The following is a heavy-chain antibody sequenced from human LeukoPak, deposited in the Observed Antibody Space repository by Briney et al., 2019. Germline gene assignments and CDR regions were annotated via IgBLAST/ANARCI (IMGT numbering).Heavy chain of an antibody. CDR2: IIPIFGTA. Sequence: GASVKVSCKASGGTFSSYAISWVRQAPGQGLEWMGGIIPIFGTANYAQKSQGRVTITADESTSTAYMELSSLRSEDTAVYYCAREGGIAVAGTGYNWFDPWGQGTLVTVSS. D-gene: IGHD6-19*01. CDR3: AREGGIAVAGTGYNWFDP. CDR1: GGTFSSYA. V-gene: IGHV1-69*13. J-gene: IGHJ5*02.